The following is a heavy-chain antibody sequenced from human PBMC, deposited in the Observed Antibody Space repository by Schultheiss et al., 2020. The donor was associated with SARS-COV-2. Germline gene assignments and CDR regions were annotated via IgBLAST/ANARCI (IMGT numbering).Heavy chain of an antibody. V-gene: IGHV4-59*01. CDR1: GSSITGFF. J-gene: IGHJ4*02. CDR2: IYFTGIT. D-gene: IGHD5-24*01. Sequence: SETLSLTCSVSGSSITGFFWTWIRQPPGKGLDPIVNIYFTGITKYNPSLKSRVTISIDTSKNQFSLKLGSVTAADTAVYFCARATRVESLFSVRGGSFDFWGRGALVTVSS. CDR3: ARATRVESLFSVRGGSFDF.